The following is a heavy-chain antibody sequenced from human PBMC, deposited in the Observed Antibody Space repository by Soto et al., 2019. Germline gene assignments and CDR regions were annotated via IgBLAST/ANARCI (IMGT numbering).Heavy chain of an antibody. CDR2: IRWNSGNI. CDR3: AKDISSRLAYYYGMDV. J-gene: IGHJ6*02. Sequence: GGSLRLSCAASGFTFDDYAMHWVRQVPGKGLEWVSGIRWNSGNIGYADSVKGRFTISRDNAKNSLYLQMNSLRAEDTALYYCAKDISSRLAYYYGMDVWGQGTTVTVSS. CDR1: GFTFDDYA. D-gene: IGHD3-22*01. V-gene: IGHV3-9*01.